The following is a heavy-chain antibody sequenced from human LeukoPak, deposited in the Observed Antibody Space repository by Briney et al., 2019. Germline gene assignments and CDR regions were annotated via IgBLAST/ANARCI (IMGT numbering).Heavy chain of an antibody. Sequence: GGSLRLSCVASGFTFSNYAMTWVRQAPGKGLEWVSCIIGSGGTTYYADYVKGRFTISRDNSKNTVYLQMYGLRAEDTAIYYCAKDYYYAGSIHDTSGFPMDVWGQGTTVTVSS. CDR2: IIGSGGTT. J-gene: IGHJ6*02. V-gene: IGHV3-23*01. D-gene: IGHD3-22*01. CDR3: AKDYYYAGSIHDTSGFPMDV. CDR1: GFTFSNYA.